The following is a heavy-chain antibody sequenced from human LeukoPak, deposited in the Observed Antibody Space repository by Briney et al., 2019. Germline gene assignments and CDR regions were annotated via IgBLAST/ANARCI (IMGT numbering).Heavy chain of an antibody. Sequence: PGGSLRLSCAASGFTVSSNYMNWVRQAPGKGLEWVSSISSSSSYIYYADSVKGRFTISRDNAKNSLYLQMNSLRAEDTAVYYCASPEGFDYWGQGTLVTVSS. J-gene: IGHJ4*02. CDR3: ASPEGFDY. CDR1: GFTVSSNY. V-gene: IGHV3-21*01. CDR2: ISSSSSYI.